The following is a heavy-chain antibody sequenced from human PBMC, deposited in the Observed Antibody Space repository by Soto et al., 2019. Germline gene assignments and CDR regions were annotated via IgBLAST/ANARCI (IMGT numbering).Heavy chain of an antibody. V-gene: IGHV1-69*01. D-gene: IGHD1-26*01. CDR2: IIPIFGTA. CDR1: GGTFSSSS. Sequence: QVQLVQSGAEVKKPGSSVKVSCKASGGTFSSSSINWVRQAPGQGLEWMGEIIPIFGTANYAQQFQGRVTITADESTSTAYMELSSLRSEDTAVYYCARDGGRHSGGIDYWGQGTLVTVSS. J-gene: IGHJ4*02. CDR3: ARDGGRHSGGIDY.